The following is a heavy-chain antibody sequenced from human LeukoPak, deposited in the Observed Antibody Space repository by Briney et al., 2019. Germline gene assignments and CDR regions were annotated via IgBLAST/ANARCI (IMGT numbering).Heavy chain of an antibody. CDR2: INPNSGGT. CDR3: AREIYGVVAVDYYFDY. V-gene: IGHV1-2*06. Sequence: ASVKVSCKASGYTFTGYYMHWVRQAPGQGLEWMGRINPNSGGTNYAQKFQGRVTMTRDTSISTAYMELSRLRSDDTAVYYCAREIYGVVAVDYYFDYWGQGTLVTVSS. D-gene: IGHD6-19*01. CDR1: GYTFTGYY. J-gene: IGHJ4*02.